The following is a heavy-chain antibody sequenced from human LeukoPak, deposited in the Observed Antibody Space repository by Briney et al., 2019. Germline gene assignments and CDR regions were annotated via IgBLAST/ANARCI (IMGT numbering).Heavy chain of an antibody. CDR2: INHSGST. D-gene: IGHD7-27*01. V-gene: IGHV4-34*01. Sequence: SETLSLTCAAYGGSFSGYYWSWIRQPPGKGLEWIGEINHSGSTNYNPSLKSRVTISVDTSKNQFSLKLSSVTAADTAVYYCARGSSKYMGKYYYYYYGMDVWGQGTTVTVSS. J-gene: IGHJ6*02. CDR3: ARGSSKYMGKYYYYYYGMDV. CDR1: GGSFSGYY.